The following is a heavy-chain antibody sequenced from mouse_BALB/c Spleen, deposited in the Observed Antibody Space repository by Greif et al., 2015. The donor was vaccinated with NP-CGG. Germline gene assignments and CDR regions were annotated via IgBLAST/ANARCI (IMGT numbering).Heavy chain of an antibody. D-gene: IGHD1-1*01. V-gene: IGHV5-17*02. J-gene: IGHJ4*01. CDR2: ISRGSSTI. Sequence: EVQLQQSGGGLVQPGGSRKLSCAASGFTFSSFGMHWVRQAPEKGLEWVAYISRGSSTIYYADTVKGRFTISRDNPKNPLFLQMTSLRSEDTTMYYCARSLYYGSSLYAMDYWGQGTSVTVSS. CDR1: GFTFSSFG. CDR3: ARSLYYGSSLYAMDY.